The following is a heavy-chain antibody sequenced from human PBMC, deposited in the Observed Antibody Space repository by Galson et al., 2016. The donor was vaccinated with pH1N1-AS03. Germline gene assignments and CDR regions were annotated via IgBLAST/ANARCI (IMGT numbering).Heavy chain of an antibody. CDR3: ARDGGYSSGWIDF. J-gene: IGHJ4*02. CDR2: ISSSSRFI. V-gene: IGHV3-21*01. D-gene: IGHD3-22*01. CDR1: GFTFSTYT. Sequence: SLRLSCAASGFTFSTYTMNWVRQAPGKGLEWVAYISSSSRFIYYADAVQGRFTIPKDRPKNSVYLHMNGLRADNTAVYYCARDGGYSSGWIDFWGQGTLVSVSS.